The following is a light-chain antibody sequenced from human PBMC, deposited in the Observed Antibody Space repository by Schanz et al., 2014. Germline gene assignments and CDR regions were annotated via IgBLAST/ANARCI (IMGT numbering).Light chain of an antibody. CDR3: GTWDSSLSVGT. CDR2: DNN. J-gene: IGLJ3*02. CDR1: SSNIGSNF. V-gene: IGLV1-51*01. Sequence: QSVFTQPPSVSAAPGQKVTISCSGSSSNIGSNFVSWYQHLPRTAPKLLIYDNNKRPSGIPDRFSGSKSGTSATLGITGLQTGDEADYYCGTWDSSLSVGTFGGGTKLTVL.